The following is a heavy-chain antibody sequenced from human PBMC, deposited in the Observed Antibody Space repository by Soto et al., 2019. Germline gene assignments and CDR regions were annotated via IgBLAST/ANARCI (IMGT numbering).Heavy chain of an antibody. CDR3: ARVVPGAEAWFGP. V-gene: IGHV1-18*01. CDR2: ISLYSDGT. D-gene: IGHD2-2*01. CDR1: GYTFANYG. J-gene: IGHJ5*02. Sequence: SVKDSCKTSGYTFANYGITWVRQAPGQPLEWLGWISLYSDGTNYAQKFQGRVSMTTDTSTTTAYMELRSLRSDDTAVYYCARVVPGAEAWFGPWGQGTLVTVS.